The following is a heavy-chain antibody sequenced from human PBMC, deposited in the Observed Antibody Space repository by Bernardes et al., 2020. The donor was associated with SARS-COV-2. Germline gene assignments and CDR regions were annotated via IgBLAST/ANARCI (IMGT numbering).Heavy chain of an antibody. Sequence: GSLRRSCAASGFAVSSNYMSWVRQAPGKGLEWVSVIYSGGKTYYADSVKGRFTISRHSSKNTLYLQMNSLRAEDTAVYYCALTTYYYDSSGYFYWGQGTLVTVSS. V-gene: IGHV3-53*04. J-gene: IGHJ4*02. CDR1: GFAVSSNY. CDR2: IYSGGKT. D-gene: IGHD3-22*01. CDR3: ALTTYYYDSSGYFY.